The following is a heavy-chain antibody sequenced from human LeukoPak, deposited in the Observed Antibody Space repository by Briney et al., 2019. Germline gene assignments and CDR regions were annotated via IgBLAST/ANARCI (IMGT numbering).Heavy chain of an antibody. Sequence: GGSLRLSCAASGFTFSSYSMNWVRQAPGKGLEWVSSISSSSSYIYYADSVKGRFTISRDNAKNSLYLQMNSLRAEDTAVYYCARDLSDDDPPYYYYYGMDVWGQGTTVTVSS. CDR1: GFTFSSYS. CDR2: ISSSSSYI. CDR3: ARDLSDDDPPYYYYYGMDV. D-gene: IGHD3-16*01. V-gene: IGHV3-21*01. J-gene: IGHJ6*02.